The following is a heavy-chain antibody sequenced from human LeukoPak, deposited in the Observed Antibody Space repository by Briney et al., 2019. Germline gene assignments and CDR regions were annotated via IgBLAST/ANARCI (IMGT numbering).Heavy chain of an antibody. CDR3: ARDIVVVPAAIRGRWFDP. V-gene: IGHV4-34*01. J-gene: IGHJ5*02. Sequence: SETLSLTCAVYGGSFSGYYWSWIRQRPGKGLEWIGEINHSGSTNYNPSLKSRVTISVDTSKNQFSLKLSSVTAADTAVYYCARDIVVVPAAIRGRWFDPWGQGTLVTVSS. CDR1: GGSFSGYY. CDR2: INHSGST. D-gene: IGHD2-2*01.